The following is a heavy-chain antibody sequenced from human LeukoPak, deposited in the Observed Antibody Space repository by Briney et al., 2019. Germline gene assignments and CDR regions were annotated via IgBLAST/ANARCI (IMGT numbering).Heavy chain of an antibody. J-gene: IGHJ4*02. V-gene: IGHV1-2*02. CDR1: GYTFTGYY. CDR2: INPNSGGT. CDR3: ARVRVVTAGYDY. D-gene: IGHD2-21*02. Sequence: ASVTVSCKASGYTFTGYYMHWVRQAPGQGLAWMGWINPNSGGTNYAQKFQGRVTMTRDTSISTAYMELSRLRSDDTAVYYCARVRVVTAGYDYWGQGTLVTVSS.